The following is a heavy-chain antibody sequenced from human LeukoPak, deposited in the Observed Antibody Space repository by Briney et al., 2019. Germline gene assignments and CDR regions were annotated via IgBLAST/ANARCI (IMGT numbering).Heavy chain of an antibody. CDR1: GGSISSYY. V-gene: IGHV4-59*01. J-gene: IGHJ6*04. CDR3: AREYSYGRGYYYYYGMDV. D-gene: IGHD5-18*01. CDR2: IYYSGST. Sequence: SETLSVTCTVSGGSISSYYWSGIRQPPGKGLEWIGYIYYSGSTNYNPSLKSRVTISVDTSKNQFSLKLSSVTAADTAVYYCAREYSYGRGYYYYYGMDVWGKGTTVTVSS.